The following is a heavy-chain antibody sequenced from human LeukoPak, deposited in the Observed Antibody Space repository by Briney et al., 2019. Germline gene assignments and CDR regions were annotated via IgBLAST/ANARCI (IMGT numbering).Heavy chain of an antibody. CDR2: IKIKTDGGTI. Sequence: GGSLRLSCAASGFTFSNAWMSWVRQAPGKGLEWVGRIKIKTDGGTIEYGAPVKGRFTISRDDSKNTLYLQMNTLETEDTGVYYCTRISGSSSGPFDYWGQGTLVTVSS. V-gene: IGHV3-15*01. D-gene: IGHD1-26*01. CDR3: TRISGSSSGPFDY. J-gene: IGHJ4*02. CDR1: GFTFSNAW.